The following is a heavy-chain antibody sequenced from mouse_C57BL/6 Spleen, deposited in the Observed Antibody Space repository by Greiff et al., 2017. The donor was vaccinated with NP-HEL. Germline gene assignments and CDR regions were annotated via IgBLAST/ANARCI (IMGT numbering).Heavy chain of an antibody. J-gene: IGHJ2*01. CDR1: GYTFTSYW. V-gene: IGHV1-50*01. Sequence: QVQLQQPGAELVKPGASVKLSCKASGYTFTSYWMQWVKQRPGQGLEWIGEIDPSDSYTNYNQKFKGKATLTVDTSSSTAYMQLSSLTSEYSAGYYCARARSYDSRYAFDYWGQGTTLTVSS. CDR3: ARARSYDSRYAFDY. CDR2: IDPSDSYT. D-gene: IGHD2-12*01.